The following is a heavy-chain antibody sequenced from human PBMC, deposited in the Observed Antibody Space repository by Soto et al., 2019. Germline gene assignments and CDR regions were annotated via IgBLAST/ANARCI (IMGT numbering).Heavy chain of an antibody. J-gene: IGHJ5*02. CDR1: GGSFSGYY. CDR3: ARVPDR. V-gene: IGHV4-34*01. CDR2: INHSGST. Sequence: PSETLSLTCAVYGGSFSGYYWSWIRQPPGKGLEWIGEINHSGSTYYSPSLKSRVTISVDRSKNQFSLKLSSVTAADTAVYYCARVPDRWGKGTLVTVSS.